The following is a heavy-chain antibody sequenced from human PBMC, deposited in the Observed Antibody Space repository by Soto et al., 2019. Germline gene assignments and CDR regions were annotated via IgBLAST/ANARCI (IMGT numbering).Heavy chain of an antibody. CDR1: GGSISSSNW. V-gene: IGHV4-4*02. CDR2: IYHSGST. Sequence: SETLSLTCAVSGGSISSSNWWSWVRQPPGKGLEWIGEIYHSGSTNYNPSLKSRVTISVDKSKNQFSLKLSSVTAADTAVYYCARDSRWYYYYYYGMDVWGQGTTVTVSS. J-gene: IGHJ6*02. D-gene: IGHD2-15*01. CDR3: ARDSRWYYYYYYGMDV.